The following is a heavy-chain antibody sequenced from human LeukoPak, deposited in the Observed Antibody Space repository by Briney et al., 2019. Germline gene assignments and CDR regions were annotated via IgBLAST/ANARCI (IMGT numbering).Heavy chain of an antibody. D-gene: IGHD6-19*01. CDR2: ISWNGGSI. V-gene: IGHV3-9*01. Sequence: GGSLRLSCAASGFTFDDYAMHWVRQAPGKGLEWVSGISWNGGSIGYADSVKGRFTISRDNAKNSLYLQMNSLRVEDTAVYYCARWGQGYSSGWPLGDCWGQGALVTVSS. J-gene: IGHJ4*02. CDR3: ARWGQGYSSGWPLGDC. CDR1: GFTFDDYA.